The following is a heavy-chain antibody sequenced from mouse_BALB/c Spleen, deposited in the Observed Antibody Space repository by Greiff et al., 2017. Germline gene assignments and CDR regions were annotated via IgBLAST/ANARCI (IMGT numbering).Heavy chain of an antibody. CDR3: ARGGGSHYFDY. V-gene: IGHV1-7*01. Sequence: VQLQQSGAELAKPGASVKMSCKASGYTFTSYWMHWVKQRPGQGLEWIGYINPSTGYTEYNQKFKDKATLTADKSSSTAYMQLSSLTSEDSAVYYCARGGGSHYFDYWGQGTTLTVSS. J-gene: IGHJ2*01. CDR1: GYTFTSYW. CDR2: INPSTGYT. D-gene: IGHD1-1*01.